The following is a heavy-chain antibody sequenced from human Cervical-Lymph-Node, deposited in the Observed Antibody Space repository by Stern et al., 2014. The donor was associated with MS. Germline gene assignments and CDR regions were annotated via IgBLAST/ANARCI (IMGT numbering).Heavy chain of an antibody. CDR1: GYSFTNSY. CDR3: SRAGISGESTLDY. CDR2: INPNGGNT. Sequence: QLVQSGTQVKKPGASVRLSCKTSGYSFTNSYMHWVRQAPGQGLEWMGIINPNGGNTSYIEKFQDRLTMTRDTSTNTFYMDLTSLRSEDTAVYYCSRAGISGESTLDYLGQGTLVTVSS. D-gene: IGHD1-20*01. J-gene: IGHJ4*02. V-gene: IGHV1-46*01.